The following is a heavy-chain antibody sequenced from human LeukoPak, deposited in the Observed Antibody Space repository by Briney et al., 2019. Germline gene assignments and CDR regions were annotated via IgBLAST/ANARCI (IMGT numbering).Heavy chain of an antibody. CDR3: ARGSHYYDSSGYYYYFDY. D-gene: IGHD3-22*01. CDR2: IYYSGST. Sequence: SETLSLTCTVSGGSISSGDYYWSWIRQPPGKGLEWIGYIYYSGSTYYNPSLKSRVTISVDTSKNQFSLKLSSLTAADTAVYYCARGSHYYDSSGYYYYFDYWGQGTLVTVSS. J-gene: IGHJ4*02. CDR1: GGSISSGDYY. V-gene: IGHV4-30-4*01.